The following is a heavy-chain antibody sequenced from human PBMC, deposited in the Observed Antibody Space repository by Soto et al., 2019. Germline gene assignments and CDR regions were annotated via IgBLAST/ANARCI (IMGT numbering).Heavy chain of an antibody. Sequence: GGSLRLSCAASGFTFSSYAMHWVRQAPGKGLEWVAVISYDGSNKYYADSVKGRFTISRDNSKNTLYLQMNSLRAEDTAVYYCARDITPLNLYYDFWSGPATDYYGMDVWGQGTTLTVSS. CDR1: GFTFSSYA. J-gene: IGHJ6*02. CDR3: ARDITPLNLYYDFWSGPATDYYGMDV. D-gene: IGHD3-3*01. V-gene: IGHV3-30-3*01. CDR2: ISYDGSNK.